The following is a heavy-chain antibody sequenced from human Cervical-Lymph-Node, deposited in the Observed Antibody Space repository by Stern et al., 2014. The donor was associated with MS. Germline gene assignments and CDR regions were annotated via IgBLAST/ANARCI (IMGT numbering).Heavy chain of an antibody. CDR2: INPSGGST. V-gene: IGHV1-46*01. D-gene: IGHD6-13*01. CDR1: GYTFTSYY. CDR3: ARFEGGSWYHGALDY. Sequence: VQLVESGAEVKKPGASVKVSCKASGYTFTSYYMHWVRQAPGQGLEWMGIINPSGGSTSYAKKFQGRVTMTRDTSTSTVYMELSSLRSEDTAVYYCARFEGGSWYHGALDYWGQGTLVTVSS. J-gene: IGHJ4*02.